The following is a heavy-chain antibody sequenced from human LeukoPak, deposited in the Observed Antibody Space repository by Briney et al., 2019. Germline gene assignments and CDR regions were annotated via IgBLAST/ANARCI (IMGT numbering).Heavy chain of an antibody. J-gene: IGHJ6*02. Sequence: ASVKVSCKASGGTFSSYAISWVRQAPGQGLEWMGIINPSGGSTSYAQKFQGRVTMTRDTSTSTVYMELSSLRSVDTAVYYCASGTRGDGYNLGDYYGMDVWGQGTTVTVSS. CDR3: ASGTRGDGYNLGDYYGMDV. D-gene: IGHD5-24*01. V-gene: IGHV1-46*01. CDR1: GGTFSSYA. CDR2: INPSGGST.